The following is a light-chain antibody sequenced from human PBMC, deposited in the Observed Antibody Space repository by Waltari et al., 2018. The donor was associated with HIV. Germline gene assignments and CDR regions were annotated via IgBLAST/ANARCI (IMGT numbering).Light chain of an antibody. V-gene: IGLV3-21*04. CDR1: NIGSKR. J-gene: IGLJ3*02. Sequence: SYVLTQPPSVSVAPGKTARITCGGNNIGSKRVNWYQQKPGQAPVLVIYDASDRPSGIPERFSGSNSGNTATLTISRVEAGDEADCYCQVWDSSSDHPEVFGGGTKLTVL. CDR3: QVWDSSSDHPEV. CDR2: DAS.